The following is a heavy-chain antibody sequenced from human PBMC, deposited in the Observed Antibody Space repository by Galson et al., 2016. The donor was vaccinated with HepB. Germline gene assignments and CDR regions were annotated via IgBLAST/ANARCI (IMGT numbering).Heavy chain of an antibody. CDR1: GFTFSSDC. CDR2: IKQDGSEK. Sequence: SLRLSCSVAGFTFSSDCMSGVRQGPGKGLEWVAIIKQDGSEKYYVDSVKGRFTISRDNAKKSLYLQRNSLRAEDTAVYYCARVGIGSSWYFDYWGQGTLVTVSS. J-gene: IGHJ4*02. V-gene: IGHV3-7*01. CDR3: ARVGIGSSWYFDY. D-gene: IGHD6-13*01.